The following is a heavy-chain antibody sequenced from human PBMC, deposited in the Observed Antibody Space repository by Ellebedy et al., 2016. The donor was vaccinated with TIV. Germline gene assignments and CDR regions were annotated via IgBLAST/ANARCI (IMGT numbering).Heavy chain of an antibody. J-gene: IGHJ3*02. Sequence: ASVKVSCKASGYTFTDYYIHWLRQAPGQGLEWMGWIKSSTGDTKYAQKFQGRVTLTRDTSINTAYMELSSLTSDDTAVYYCARDNSGYEGTAFDIWGQGTMVTVSS. CDR3: ARDNSGYEGTAFDI. D-gene: IGHD5-12*01. CDR2: IKSSTGDT. V-gene: IGHV1-2*02. CDR1: GYTFTDYY.